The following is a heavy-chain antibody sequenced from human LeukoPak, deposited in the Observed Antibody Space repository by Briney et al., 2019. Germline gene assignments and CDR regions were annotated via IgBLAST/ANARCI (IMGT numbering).Heavy chain of an antibody. Sequence: GASVKVSCKASGYTFTGYYMHWVRQAPGQGLEWMGWINPNSGGTNYAQKFQGRVTMTRETSISTASMELSRLRSDDTAVYYCARADVYTGNWNAKADAFDIWGQGTMVTVSS. CDR2: INPNSGGT. CDR3: ARADVYTGNWNAKADAFDI. CDR1: GYTFTGYY. V-gene: IGHV1-2*02. D-gene: IGHD1-20*01. J-gene: IGHJ3*02.